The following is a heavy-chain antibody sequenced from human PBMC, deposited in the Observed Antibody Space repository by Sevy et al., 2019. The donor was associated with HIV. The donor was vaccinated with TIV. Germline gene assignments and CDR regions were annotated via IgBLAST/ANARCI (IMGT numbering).Heavy chain of an antibody. V-gene: IGHV4-39*01. J-gene: IGHJ3*01. D-gene: IGHD6-19*01. CDR3: ARQRCGWYEYDASDV. CDR2: IYYSGTT. Sequence: QSQTLSLTCTVSDVSISSGTNYWGWIRQPPGKGLEWIGSIYYSGTTYYNPSLKSRVTMSADTSMNQFSLKLSSVTVADTAVYYCARQRCGWYEYDASDVWGQGTMVTVSS. CDR1: DVSISSGTNY.